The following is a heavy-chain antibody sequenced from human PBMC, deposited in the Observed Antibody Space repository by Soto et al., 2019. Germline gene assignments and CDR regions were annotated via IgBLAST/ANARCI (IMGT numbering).Heavy chain of an antibody. Sequence: EVQLLESGGGLVQPGGSLRLSSAASGFTFSSYAMSCVRQAPGKGLEWVSAISGSVGRTYYADSVKRRFTISRDNSMNTRYLQMNRLRAEDTGVYYCAKRNWGGWYFDLWGRGTLVTVSS. CDR2: ISGSVGRT. J-gene: IGHJ2*01. CDR1: GFTFSSYA. D-gene: IGHD7-27*01. V-gene: IGHV3-23*01. CDR3: AKRNWGGWYFDL.